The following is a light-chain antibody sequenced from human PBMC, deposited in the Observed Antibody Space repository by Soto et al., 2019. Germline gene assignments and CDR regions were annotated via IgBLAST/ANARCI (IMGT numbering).Light chain of an antibody. V-gene: IGKV1-39*01. J-gene: IGKJ2*01. CDR2: TAS. Sequence: XXPSSLSASVGDRVTITCRAGQTISIYLNWYQQKPGKAPXXLIYTASTLESGVPSRFSGSGSGTDFTLTISSLQPEDFATYYCQQSYSTPYTFGQGTELEIK. CDR1: QTISIY. CDR3: QQSYSTPYT.